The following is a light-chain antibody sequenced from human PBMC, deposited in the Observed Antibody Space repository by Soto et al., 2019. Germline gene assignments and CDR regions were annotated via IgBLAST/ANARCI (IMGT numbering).Light chain of an antibody. CDR3: SSYAGSNNRVYV. J-gene: IGLJ1*01. CDR1: TTNVRGYNY. Sequence: SAQGQLPAAPWPPRLSVTISCSGTTTNVRGYNYVAWYQQHPGKAPKLMIYEVSKRPSGVPDRFSGSKSGNTASLTVSGLQAEDEADYYCSSYAGSNNRVYVFGTGTKVTVL. V-gene: IGLV2-8*01. CDR2: EVS.